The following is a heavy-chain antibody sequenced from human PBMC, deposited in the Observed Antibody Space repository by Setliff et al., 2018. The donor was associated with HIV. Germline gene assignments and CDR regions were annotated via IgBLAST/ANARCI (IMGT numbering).Heavy chain of an antibody. J-gene: IGHJ5*02. Sequence: GASVKVSCKASGYSFTDYFMHWVRQAPGQGLEWMGWISPDNGDTTTAQRFQGRVTMTRDTSINTAYLELSGLRSDDTAVYYCATGQFDPWGQGTLVTSPQ. CDR2: ISPDNGDT. V-gene: IGHV1-2*02. CDR1: GYSFTDYF. CDR3: ATGQFDP. D-gene: IGHD1-1*01.